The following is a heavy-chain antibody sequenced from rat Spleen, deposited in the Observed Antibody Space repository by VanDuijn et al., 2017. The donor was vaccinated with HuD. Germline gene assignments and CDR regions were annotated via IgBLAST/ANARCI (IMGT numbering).Heavy chain of an antibody. CDR1: GFTFSNYD. CDR2: ISTSGGST. V-gene: IGHV5-25*01. CDR3: ARQGYGYIPCDY. J-gene: IGHJ2*01. Sequence: EVQLVESGGGLVQPGRSLKLSCAASGFTFSNYDMAWVRQAPTKGLEWVASISTSGGSTYYRYSVKGRFTVSRDNAKSTLYLQMDSRRSEDTATDYWARQGYGYIPCDYWGQGVMVTVSS. D-gene: IGHD1-9*01.